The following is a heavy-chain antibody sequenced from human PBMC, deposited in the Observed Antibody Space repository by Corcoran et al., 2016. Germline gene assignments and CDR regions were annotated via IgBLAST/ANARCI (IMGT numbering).Heavy chain of an antibody. V-gene: IGHV1-8*01. Sequence: QVQLVQSGAEVKKPGASVKVSCKASGYTFTSYDINWVRQATGQGLEWMGWMNPNSGNTGYAQKFQGRVTMTRKTSISTAYMELSSLRSEDTAVYYCARVIIRGVSPAPYYYYGMDVWGQGTTVTVSS. CDR2: MNPNSGNT. CDR3: ARVIIRGVSPAPYYYYGMDV. J-gene: IGHJ6*02. CDR1: GYTFTSYD. D-gene: IGHD3-10*01.